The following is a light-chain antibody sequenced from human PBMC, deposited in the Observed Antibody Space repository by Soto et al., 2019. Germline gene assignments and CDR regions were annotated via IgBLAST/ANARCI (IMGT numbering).Light chain of an antibody. V-gene: IGLV2-11*01. Sequence: QCALTQPRSVSGSPGQSVTISCTGTSSDVGGYNYVSWYQQHPGKAPKLMIYDVSKRPSGVPDRFSGSKSGNTASLTISGLQAEDEADYYCCSYAGSYGYVFGTGTQLTVL. CDR1: SSDVGGYNY. CDR2: DVS. J-gene: IGLJ1*01. CDR3: CSYAGSYGYV.